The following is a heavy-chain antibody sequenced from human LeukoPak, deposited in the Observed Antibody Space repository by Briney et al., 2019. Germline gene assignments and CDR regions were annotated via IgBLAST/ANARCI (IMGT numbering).Heavy chain of an antibody. V-gene: IGHV3-23*01. CDR3: VKDPDSSGYSNFDY. Sequence: TGGSLRLSCAASGFTFSSYAMSWVRQAPGKGLEWVSAISGSGVNTDYTDSVKGRLTISRDNSKNTLYLQMNSLRAEDTAVYFCVKDPDSSGYSNFDYWGQGTLVTVSS. J-gene: IGHJ4*02. CDR1: GFTFSSYA. CDR2: ISGSGVNT. D-gene: IGHD3-22*01.